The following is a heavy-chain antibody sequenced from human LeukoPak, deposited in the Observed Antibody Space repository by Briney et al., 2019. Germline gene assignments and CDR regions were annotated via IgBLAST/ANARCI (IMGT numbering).Heavy chain of an antibody. CDR1: GFTFSSYG. V-gene: IGHV3-30*02. Sequence: GGSLRLSCAASGFTFSSYGMHWVRQAPGTGLEWVAFIRYDGSNKYYADSVKGRFTISRDNSKNTLYLQMNSLRAEDTAVYYCAKAQGSDYPFDYWGQGTLVTVSS. J-gene: IGHJ4*02. CDR2: IRYDGSNK. CDR3: AKAQGSDYPFDY. D-gene: IGHD4-17*01.